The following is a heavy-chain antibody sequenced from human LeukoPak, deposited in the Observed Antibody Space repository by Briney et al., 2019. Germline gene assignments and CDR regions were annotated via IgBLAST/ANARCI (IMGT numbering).Heavy chain of an antibody. Sequence: GVSLRLSCAASGFTFTSYSKSGVRQAPGKGLEWVSVISANCGDTFYGDSVKGRFTISRDNYKNTLYLQMHSLRVEDTAVYYCAKGRTLVGGSTRSYDYWGQGTLVAVSS. CDR3: AKGRTLVGGSTRSYDY. D-gene: IGHD2/OR15-2a*01. V-gene: IGHV3-23*01. CDR2: ISANCGDT. CDR1: GFTFTSYS. J-gene: IGHJ4*02.